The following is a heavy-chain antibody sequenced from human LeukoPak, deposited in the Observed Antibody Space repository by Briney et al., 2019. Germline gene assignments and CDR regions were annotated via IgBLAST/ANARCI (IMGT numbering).Heavy chain of an antibody. CDR3: AKEPLTTVTPDY. CDR2: IWYDGSNK. J-gene: IGHJ4*02. Sequence: GGSLRPSCAASGFTFSSYGMHWVRQAPGKGLEWVAVIWYDGSNKYYADSVKGRFTISRDNSKNTLYLQMNSLRAEDTAVYYCAKEPLTTVTPDYWGQGTLVTVSS. D-gene: IGHD4-17*01. V-gene: IGHV3-33*06. CDR1: GFTFSSYG.